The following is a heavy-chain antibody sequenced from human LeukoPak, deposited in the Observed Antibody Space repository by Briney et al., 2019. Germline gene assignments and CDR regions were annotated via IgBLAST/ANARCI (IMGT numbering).Heavy chain of an antibody. CDR2: ISSSSSYI. V-gene: IGHV3-21*03. Sequence: PGGSLRLSCAASGFTFSSYSMNWVRQAPGKGLEFVSSISSSSSYIYYADSVKGRFTISRDNAKNSLYLQMNSLRAEDTAVYYCARVPYPTGTYYFGYWGQGTLVTVSS. CDR3: ARVPYPTGTYYFGY. J-gene: IGHJ4*02. D-gene: IGHD1-1*01. CDR1: GFTFSSYS.